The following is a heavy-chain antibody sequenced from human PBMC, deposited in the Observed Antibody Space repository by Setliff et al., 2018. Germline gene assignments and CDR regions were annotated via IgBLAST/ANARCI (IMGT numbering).Heavy chain of an antibody. D-gene: IGHD3-10*01. CDR1: GGSLSGYY. CDR3: ARIKWFGETDRFDS. J-gene: IGHJ5*01. V-gene: IGHV4-34*01. Sequence: SETLSLTCAVYGGSLSGYYWSWIRQPPGKGLEWIGEINHSGITNYNPSLKSRVTMSVDTSKNQFSLKLNSLTAADTAVYYCARIKWFGETDRFDSWGQGTLVTVSS. CDR2: INHSGIT.